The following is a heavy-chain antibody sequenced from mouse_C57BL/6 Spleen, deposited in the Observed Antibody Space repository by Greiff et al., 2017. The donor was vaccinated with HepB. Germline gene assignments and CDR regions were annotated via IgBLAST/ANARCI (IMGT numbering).Heavy chain of an antibody. D-gene: IGHD1-1*01. CDR2: ISSGSSTI. CDR3: ARSTVVGGFAY. Sequence: EVQRVESGGGLVKPGGSLKLSCAASGFTFSDYGMHWVRQAPEKGLEWVAYISSGSSTIYYADTVKGRFTISRDNAKNTMFLQMTSLRSEDTAMYYCARSTVVGGFAYWGQGTLVTVSA. CDR1: GFTFSDYG. V-gene: IGHV5-17*01. J-gene: IGHJ3*01.